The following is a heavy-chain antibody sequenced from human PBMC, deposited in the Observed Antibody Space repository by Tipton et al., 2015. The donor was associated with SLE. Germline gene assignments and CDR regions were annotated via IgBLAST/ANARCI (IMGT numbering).Heavy chain of an antibody. Sequence: LRLSCTVSGGSISSSSYYWGWIRQPPGKGLEWIGSIYYSGSTNYNPSLKRRVTISVDTSKNQFSLKLSSVTAADTAVYYCARIVDIVATIFDYWGQGTLVTVSS. CDR1: GGSISSSSYY. V-gene: IGHV4-39*07. CDR3: ARIVDIVATIFDY. D-gene: IGHD5-12*01. J-gene: IGHJ4*02. CDR2: IYYSGST.